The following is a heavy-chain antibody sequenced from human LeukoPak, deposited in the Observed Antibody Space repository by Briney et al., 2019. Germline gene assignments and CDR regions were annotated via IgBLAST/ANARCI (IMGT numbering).Heavy chain of an antibody. V-gene: IGHV4-30-2*01. J-gene: IGHJ4*02. CDR1: GGSISSGGYS. D-gene: IGHD3-16*02. Sequence: SETLSLTCAVSGGSISSGGYSWSWLRQPPGKGLEWIGYIYHSGSTYYNPSLKSRVTISVDRSKNQFSLKLSSVTAADTAVYYCARGVPSYDYVWGSYRFDYWGQGTLATVSS. CDR2: IYHSGST. CDR3: ARGVPSYDYVWGSYRFDY.